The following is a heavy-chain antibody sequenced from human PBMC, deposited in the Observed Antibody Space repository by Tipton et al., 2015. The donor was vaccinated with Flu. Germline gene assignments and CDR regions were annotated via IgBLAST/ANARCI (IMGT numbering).Heavy chain of an antibody. J-gene: IGHJ5*02. D-gene: IGHD3-3*01. Sequence: LSLTCAVYGGSFSGYYWSWIRQPPGKGLEWIGEINHSGSTNYNPSLKSRVTISVDTSKNQFSLKLSSVTAADTAVYYCARAPYYDFWSGYYDRTSNWFDPWGQGTLVTVSS. V-gene: IGHV4-34*01. CDR2: INHSGST. CDR1: GGSFSGYY. CDR3: ARAPYYDFWSGYYDRTSNWFDP.